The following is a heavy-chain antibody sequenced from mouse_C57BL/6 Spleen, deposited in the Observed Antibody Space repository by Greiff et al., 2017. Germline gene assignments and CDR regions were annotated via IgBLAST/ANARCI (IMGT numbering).Heavy chain of an antibody. V-gene: IGHV1-52*01. Sequence: VQLQQPGAELVRPGSSVKLSCKASGYTFTSYWMHWVKQRPIQGLEWIGNIDPSDSETHYNQKFKDKATLTVDKSSSTAYMQLSSLTSEDSAVYYCARSYYNAWYFDVWGTGTTVTVSS. CDR2: IDPSDSET. J-gene: IGHJ1*03. CDR3: ARSYYNAWYFDV. CDR1: GYTFTSYW. D-gene: IGHD2-12*01.